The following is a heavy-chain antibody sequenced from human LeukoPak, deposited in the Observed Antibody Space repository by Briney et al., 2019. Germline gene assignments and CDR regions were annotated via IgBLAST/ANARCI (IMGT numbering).Heavy chain of an antibody. Sequence: SQTLSLTCTVSGGSISSGSYYWSWIRQPAGKGLEWIGRIYTSGSTNYNPSLKSRVTISVDTSKNQFSLKLSSVTAADTAVYYCARWGEVYWYFDLWGRGTLVTVSS. D-gene: IGHD3-10*01. CDR3: ARWGEVYWYFDL. CDR2: IYTSGST. J-gene: IGHJ2*01. CDR1: GGSISSGSYY. V-gene: IGHV4-61*02.